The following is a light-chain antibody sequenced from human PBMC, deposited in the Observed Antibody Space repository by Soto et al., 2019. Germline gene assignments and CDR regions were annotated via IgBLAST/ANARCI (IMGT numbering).Light chain of an antibody. Sequence: DILVTRSPSSLSASLGDKVTITCRATQAIGVYLAWFKQQPGKVHKLLIYAASALQSGVPSRFSGSGSGTDFTLTISSLQPEDIATYYSQKYNSAPLTFGGGTKVEI. J-gene: IGKJ4*01. V-gene: IGKV1-27*01. CDR3: QKYNSAPLT. CDR2: AAS. CDR1: QAIGVY.